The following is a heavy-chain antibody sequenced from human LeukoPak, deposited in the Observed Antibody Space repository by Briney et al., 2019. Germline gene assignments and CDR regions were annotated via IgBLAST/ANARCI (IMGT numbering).Heavy chain of an antibody. CDR1: GFTFSSYS. V-gene: IGHV3-21*01. CDR3: ARDTGYCSSTSCPGPDFDY. J-gene: IGHJ4*02. CDR2: ISSSSSYI. Sequence: PGGSLRLSCAASGFTFSSYSMNWVRQAPGKGLEWVSSISSSSSYIYYADSVKGRFTIPRDNAKNSLYLQMNSLRAEDTAVYYCARDTGYCSSTSCPGPDFDYWGQGTLSPSPQ. D-gene: IGHD2-2*01.